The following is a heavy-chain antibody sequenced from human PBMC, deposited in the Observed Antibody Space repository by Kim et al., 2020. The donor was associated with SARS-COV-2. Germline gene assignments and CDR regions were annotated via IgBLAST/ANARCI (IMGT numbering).Heavy chain of an antibody. CDR2: VYYTGNT. V-gene: IGHV4-39*01. Sequence: SETLSLTCTVSGGSISSSGYYWDWIRQPPGKGLEWIGSVYYTGNTYYNPSLKRRVTISVDTSKNQFSLKLSSVTAPDTAVYYCARHFRGISIRFLGLFQFVSWGEGALLTASS. D-gene: IGHD3-10*01. J-gene: IGHJ4*02. CDR1: GGSISSSGYY. CDR3: ARHFRGISIRFLGLFQFVS.